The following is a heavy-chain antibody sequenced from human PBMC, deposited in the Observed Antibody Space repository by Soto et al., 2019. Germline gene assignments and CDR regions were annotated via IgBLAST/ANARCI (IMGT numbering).Heavy chain of an antibody. CDR1: GGSISSSSYY. V-gene: IGHV4-61*09. J-gene: IGHJ4*02. CDR2: VYSSGSA. D-gene: IGHD2-15*01. Sequence: PSETLSLTCTVSGGSISSSSYYWNWIRQSPGRGLEWIGYVYSSGSAIYNPSLKSRVTLSVDTSKNQFALNLRSVTAADTAVYFCSRVRYGGYLDYWGQGRPVTVSS. CDR3: SRVRYGGYLDY.